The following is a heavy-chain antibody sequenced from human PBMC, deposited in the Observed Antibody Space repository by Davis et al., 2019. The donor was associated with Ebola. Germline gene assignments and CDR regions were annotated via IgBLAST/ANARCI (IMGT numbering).Heavy chain of an antibody. V-gene: IGHV3-9*01. CDR1: GFTFSDFA. CDR2: ISWNSGSF. CDR3: AKVVRDSWSYEYWGPFDY. J-gene: IGHJ4*02. Sequence: PGRSLRLSCTASGFTFSDFAIHWVRPAPGKGLEWVSGISWNSGSFGYADSVKGRFTISRDNAKNSLYLQMNSLRPEDTAFYYCAKVVRDSWSYEYWGPFDYWGQGNLVTVSS. D-gene: IGHD1-26*01.